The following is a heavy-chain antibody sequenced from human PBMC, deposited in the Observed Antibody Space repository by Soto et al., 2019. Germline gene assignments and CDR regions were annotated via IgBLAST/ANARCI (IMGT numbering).Heavy chain of an antibody. CDR2: IDNNGRTP. CDR3: ARTYIAGLLGFHP. Sequence: GGSLRLSCAASGFTLGLYWMHWVRQAPGKGLVWVSSIDNNGRTPSYADSVKGRFTISRDNAKNTLYLQMNSLRANDTAVYYCARTYIAGLLGFHPWGQGTLVTVSS. J-gene: IGHJ5*02. V-gene: IGHV3-74*01. CDR1: GFTLGLYW. D-gene: IGHD1-20*01.